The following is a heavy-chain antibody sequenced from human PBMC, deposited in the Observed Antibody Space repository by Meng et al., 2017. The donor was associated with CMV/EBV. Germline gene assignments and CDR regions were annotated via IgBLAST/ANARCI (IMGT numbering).Heavy chain of an antibody. J-gene: IGHJ4*02. Sequence: GGSLRLSCAASGFTFDDYGMSWVRQAPGKGLEWVANIKQDGSEKYYVDSVKGRFTISRDNAKNSLYLQMNSLRAEDTAVYYRARGWGQLSRWGQGTLVTVSS. D-gene: IGHD6-6*01. CDR3: ARGWGQLSR. CDR1: GFTFDDYG. CDR2: IKQDGSEK. V-gene: IGHV3-7*04.